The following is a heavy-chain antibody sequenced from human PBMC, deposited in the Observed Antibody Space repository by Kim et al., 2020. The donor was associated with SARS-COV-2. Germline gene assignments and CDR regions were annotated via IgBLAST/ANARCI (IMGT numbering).Heavy chain of an antibody. Sequence: SETLSLTCAVYAGSFSGYYWSWIRQPPGKGLEWIGEINHSGSTNYDPSLKSRVTISVDTSKNQFSLKLSSVTAADTAVYYCARGWHIVVVTATNWFDPWGQGTLVTVSS. J-gene: IGHJ5*02. CDR3: ARGWHIVVVTATNWFDP. D-gene: IGHD2-21*02. CDR2: INHSGST. V-gene: IGHV4-34*01. CDR1: AGSFSGYY.